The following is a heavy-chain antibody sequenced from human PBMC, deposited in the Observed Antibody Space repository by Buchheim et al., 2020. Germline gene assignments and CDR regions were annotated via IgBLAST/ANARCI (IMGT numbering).Heavy chain of an antibody. CDR3: ARAIAVAGRGYFDY. J-gene: IGHJ4*02. V-gene: IGHV3-23*01. D-gene: IGHD6-13*01. Sequence: EVQLLESGGGLVQPGGSLRLSCAASGFMFSSYAMTWVRQAPGKGLEWVSVISGGGGTTSYADSVKGRFTISRDNSKNTLYLQMNRLRAEDTAVFYCARAIAVAGRGYFDYWGQGTL. CDR1: GFMFSSYA. CDR2: ISGGGGTT.